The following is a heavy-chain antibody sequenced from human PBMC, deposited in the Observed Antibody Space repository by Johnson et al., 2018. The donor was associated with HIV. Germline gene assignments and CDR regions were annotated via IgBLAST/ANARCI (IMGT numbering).Heavy chain of an antibody. CDR2: ISSSGSTI. D-gene: IGHD2-2*01. CDR3: ARETGDPVVPAARDAFDI. CDR1: GFTFSDYY. Sequence: VQLVESGGGLVKPGGSLRLSCAASGFTFSDYYMTWVRQAPGKGLEWVSYISSSGSTIYSADSVKGRFTISRDNAKNSLYLQMNSLRAEDTTVYYCARETGDPVVPAARDAFDIWGQGTMVTVSS. J-gene: IGHJ3*02. V-gene: IGHV3-11*04.